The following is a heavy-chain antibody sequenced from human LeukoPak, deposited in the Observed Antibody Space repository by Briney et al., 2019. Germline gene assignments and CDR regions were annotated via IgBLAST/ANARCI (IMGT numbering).Heavy chain of an antibody. CDR2: IYNCGSI. CDR3: ARVGEMATIRG. V-gene: IGHV4-59*07. J-gene: IGHJ4*02. D-gene: IGHD5-24*01. Sequence: SSDTLSLTCDLSGDSISSYYWSLVRPPPGKGLEWIGYIYNCGSIHYKPSLKSRVSISVDTSTTQFSLNLGSVTAADTAVYYCARVGEMATIRGGGPGFLVTVSS. CDR1: GDSISSYY.